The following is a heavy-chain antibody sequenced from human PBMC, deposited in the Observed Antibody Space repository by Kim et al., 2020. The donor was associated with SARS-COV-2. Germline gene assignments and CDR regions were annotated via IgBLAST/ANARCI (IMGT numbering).Heavy chain of an antibody. CDR3: TTDPTYYYGSGRPNWFDP. J-gene: IGHJ5*02. V-gene: IGHV3-15*01. D-gene: IGHD3-10*01. Sequence: KGRFTISKDDAKNTLYLQMNSQKTEDTAVYYCTTDPTYYYGSGRPNWFDPWGQGTLVTVSS.